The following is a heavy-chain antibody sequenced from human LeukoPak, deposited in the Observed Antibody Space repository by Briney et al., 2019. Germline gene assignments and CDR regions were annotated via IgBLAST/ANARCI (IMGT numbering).Heavy chain of an antibody. Sequence: PGGSLRLSCAASGFSFSGYWMHWVRQAAGKGLVWVSRINADGTIATYADSVEGRFTISRDNAKNTLYLQMNSLRAEDTAVYYCARELVSYGDYGYWGQGTLVTVSS. CDR3: ARELVSYGDYGY. J-gene: IGHJ4*02. CDR1: GFSFSGYW. CDR2: INADGTIA. D-gene: IGHD4-17*01. V-gene: IGHV3-74*01.